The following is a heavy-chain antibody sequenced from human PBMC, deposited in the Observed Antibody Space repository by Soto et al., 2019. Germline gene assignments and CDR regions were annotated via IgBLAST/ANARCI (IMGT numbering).Heavy chain of an antibody. CDR1: GGSISSSSYC. D-gene: IGHD3-22*01. CDR3: ARDSSVYYYGMDV. V-gene: IGHV4-31*03. J-gene: IGHJ6*02. CDR2: IYYSGST. Sequence: PSETLSLTCTVSGGSISSSSYCWGWIRQPPGKGLEWIGYIYYSGSTYYNPSLKSRVTISVDTSKNQFSLKLSSVTAADTAVYYCARDSSVYYYGMDVWGQGTTVTVSS.